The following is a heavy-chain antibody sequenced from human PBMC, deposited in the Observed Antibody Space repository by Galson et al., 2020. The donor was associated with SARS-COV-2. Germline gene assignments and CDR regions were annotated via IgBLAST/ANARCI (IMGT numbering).Heavy chain of an antibody. CDR3: ARSSSTYDVLTGYNFFDS. Sequence: SGPTLVKPTQTLTLTYTFSGFSLSTSGVCVNWIRQPPGKALEWLALIDWDDDKYYSSSLKTRLTISKDTSKNQVILTMTNMDPVDTATYYCARSSSTYDVLTGYNFFDSWGQGTLVTVSS. CDR2: IDWDDDK. D-gene: IGHD3-9*01. CDR1: GFSLSTSGVC. J-gene: IGHJ4*02. V-gene: IGHV2-70*01.